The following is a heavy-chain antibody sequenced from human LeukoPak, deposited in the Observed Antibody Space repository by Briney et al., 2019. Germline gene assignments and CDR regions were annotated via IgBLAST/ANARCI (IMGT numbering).Heavy chain of an antibody. CDR3: ASEYCSSTSCWGAFDI. Sequence: GGSLRLSCAASGFTLSSYAMSWVRQAPGKGLEWVSSISASGGSTNYADSVKGRFTISRDNSKNTVYLQMNSLRAEDTAVYYCASEYCSSTSCWGAFDIWGQGTMVTVSS. CDR2: ISASGGST. V-gene: IGHV3-23*01. J-gene: IGHJ3*02. D-gene: IGHD2-2*01. CDR1: GFTLSSYA.